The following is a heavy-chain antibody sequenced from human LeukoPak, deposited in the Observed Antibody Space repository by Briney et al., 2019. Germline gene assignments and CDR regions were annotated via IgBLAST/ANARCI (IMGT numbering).Heavy chain of an antibody. CDR3: ARDHGDYRPYWYFDL. CDR1: GGSISSYY. V-gene: IGHV4-59*01. CDR2: IYYSGST. Sequence: SETLSLTCTVSGGSISSYYWSWIRQPPGKGLEWIGHIYYSGSTNYNPSLKSRVTISVDTSKNQFSLKLSSVTAADTAVYYCARDHGDYRPYWYFDLWGRGTLVTVSS. D-gene: IGHD4-17*01. J-gene: IGHJ2*01.